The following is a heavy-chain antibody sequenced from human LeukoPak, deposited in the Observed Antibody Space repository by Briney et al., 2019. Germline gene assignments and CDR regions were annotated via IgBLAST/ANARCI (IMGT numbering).Heavy chain of an antibody. V-gene: IGHV3-30*02. CDR1: GFTFSSYG. CDR2: IRSDENYK. J-gene: IGHJ5*02. CDR3: AKDAHWSADH. Sequence: PGGSLRLSCAASGFTFSSYGMHWVRQALGKGLEWVAHIRSDENYKHYADSVKGRFTISRDNSKNTVYVQMNSLRPEDTAVYYCAKDAHWSADHWGQGTLVTVSS. D-gene: IGHD3-3*01.